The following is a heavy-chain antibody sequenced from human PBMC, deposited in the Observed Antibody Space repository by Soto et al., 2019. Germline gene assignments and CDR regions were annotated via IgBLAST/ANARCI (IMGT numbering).Heavy chain of an antibody. D-gene: IGHD3-16*01. CDR1: GFTFGDYA. J-gene: IGHJ6*03. CDR3: TRAVSGYYYYYYMDV. CDR2: IRSKAYGGTT. Sequence: GGSLRLSCTASGFTFGDYAMSWFRQAPGKRLEWVGFIRSKAYGGTTEYAASVKGRFTISRDDSKSIAYLQKNSLKTEDTAVYYCTRAVSGYYYYYYMDVWGKGTTVTVSS. V-gene: IGHV3-49*03.